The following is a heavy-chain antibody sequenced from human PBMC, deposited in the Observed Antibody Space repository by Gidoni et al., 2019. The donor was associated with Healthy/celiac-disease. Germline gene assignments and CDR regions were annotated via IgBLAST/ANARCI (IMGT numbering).Heavy chain of an antibody. CDR2: IWYDGSNK. CDR3: ARESTNTIFGVVITGGYFDY. D-gene: IGHD3-3*01. Sequence: QVQLSESGGAVVQPGRSLRLSCAAPVFAFSTSVLHWVRQAPGKGLEWVAVIWYDGSNKYYADSVKGRFTISRDNSKNTLYLQMNSLRAEDTAVYYCARESTNTIFGVVITGGYFDYWGQGTLVTVSS. V-gene: IGHV3-33*01. J-gene: IGHJ4*02. CDR1: VFAFSTSV.